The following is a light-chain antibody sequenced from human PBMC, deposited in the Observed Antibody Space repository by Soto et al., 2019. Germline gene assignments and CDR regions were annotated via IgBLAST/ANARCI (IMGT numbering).Light chain of an antibody. CDR1: SSDIGGYNF. CDR2: EVT. J-gene: IGLJ1*01. Sequence: QSALTQPPSASGSPGQSVAISCTGSSSDIGGYNFVSGYQQHPGNAPKLMIYEVTKRPSGVPVRFSGSKSGNTASLTVSGLQAEDEADYYCSSYAGSNNRYVFGTGTKVTVL. V-gene: IGLV2-8*01. CDR3: SSYAGSNNRYV.